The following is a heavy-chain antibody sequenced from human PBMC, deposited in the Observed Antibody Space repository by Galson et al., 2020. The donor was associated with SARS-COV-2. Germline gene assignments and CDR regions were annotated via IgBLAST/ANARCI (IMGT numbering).Heavy chain of an antibody. CDR1: GFTFDDYT. D-gene: IGHD3-22*01. CDR3: AKATSRTYYYDSSGYEDAFDI. CDR2: ISWDGGST. J-gene: IGHJ3*02. Sequence: QAGGSLRLSCAASGFTFDDYTMHWVRQAPGKGLEWVSLISWDGGSTYYADSVKGRFTISRDNSKNSLYLQMNSLRTEDTALYYCAKATSRTYYYDSSGYEDAFDIWGQGTMVTVSS. V-gene: IGHV3-43*01.